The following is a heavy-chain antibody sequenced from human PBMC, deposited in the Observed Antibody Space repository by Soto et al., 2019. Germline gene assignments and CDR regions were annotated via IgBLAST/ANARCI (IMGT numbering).Heavy chain of an antibody. CDR2: IKQDGSEK. Sequence: PGGSLRLSCAASGFTFSSYWMTWVRQAPGKGLEWVANIKQDGSEKYYVDSVKGRFTISRDNAKNSLYLHMHSLRAEDTAVYYCAGPYYYDSSGYQGYAFDIWGQGTMVTVS. J-gene: IGHJ3*02. CDR3: AGPYYYDSSGYQGYAFDI. D-gene: IGHD3-22*01. CDR1: GFTFSSYW. V-gene: IGHV3-7*03.